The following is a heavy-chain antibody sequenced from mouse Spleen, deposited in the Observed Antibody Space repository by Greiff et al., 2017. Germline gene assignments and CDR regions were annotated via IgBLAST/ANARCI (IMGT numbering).Heavy chain of an antibody. V-gene: IGHV1-15*01. J-gene: IGHJ2*01. CDR1: GYTFTDYE. CDR2: IDPETGGT. CDR3: TRSRRDGYFDY. Sequence: VQLQQPGAELVKPGASVTLSCKASGYTFTDYEMHWVKQTPVHGLEWIGAIDPETGGTAYNQKFKGKAILTADKSSSTAYMELRSLTSEDSAVYYCTRSRRDGYFDYWGQGTTLTVSS. D-gene: IGHD2-3*01.